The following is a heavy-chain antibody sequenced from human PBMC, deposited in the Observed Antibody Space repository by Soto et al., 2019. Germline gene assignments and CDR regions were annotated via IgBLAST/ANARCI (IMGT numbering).Heavy chain of an antibody. CDR1: VYTFTSYG. CDR2: ISAYNGNT. D-gene: IGHD1-26*01. CDR3: AGDRGSYALDY. J-gene: IGHJ4*02. V-gene: IGHV1-18*01. Sequence: QVQLVQSGAEVKKPGASVKVSCKASVYTFTSYGISWVRQAPGQGLEWMGWISAYNGNTNYEQKLQSRVTMTTDTTTSTAYLEVRSLRSDDTAVYYCAGDRGSYALDYWGQGTLVTVSS.